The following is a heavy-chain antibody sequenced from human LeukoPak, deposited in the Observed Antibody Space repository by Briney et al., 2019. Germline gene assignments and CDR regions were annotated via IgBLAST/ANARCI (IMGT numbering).Heavy chain of an antibody. CDR1: GFTLCGYW. CDR3: ARDSPEPGQFFDY. CDR2: IKHDGSQK. J-gene: IGHJ4*02. D-gene: IGHD1-14*01. V-gene: IGHV3-7*04. Sequence: GWSLRLSCAASGFTLCGYWMTWLRQAPGTGLEWVANIKHDGSQKYYVDSVKGRFTISRDNAKNSLYLQMNSLSAEDTAVYYCARDSPEPGQFFDYWGQGTLVTVSS.